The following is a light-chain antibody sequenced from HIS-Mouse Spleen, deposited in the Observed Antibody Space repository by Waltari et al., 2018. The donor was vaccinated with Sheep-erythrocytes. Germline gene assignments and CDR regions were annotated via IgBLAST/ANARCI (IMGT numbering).Light chain of an antibody. V-gene: IGLV2-23*01. CDR1: SSDVGSYTL. Sequence: QSALTQPASVSGSPGQSITISCTGTSSDVGSYTLVSWYQQHPGKAPKPMIYEGSKRPPWVANRVSGSKAGNTASLTISGLQAEDEADYYCCSYAGSSTPWVFGGGTKLTVL. J-gene: IGLJ3*02. CDR2: EGS. CDR3: CSYAGSSTPWV.